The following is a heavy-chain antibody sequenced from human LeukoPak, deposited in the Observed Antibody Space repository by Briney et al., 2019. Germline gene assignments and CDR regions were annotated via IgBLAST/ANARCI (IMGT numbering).Heavy chain of an antibody. CDR3: ARLSLFGDPFDY. D-gene: IGHD4-17*01. J-gene: IGHJ4*02. CDR2: IYTSGST. Sequence: SETLSLTCSVFGGSISSGSYYWSWIRQPAGSGLEWIGRIYTSGSTNYNPSLKSRVTISVDTSKNQFSLKLSSVTAADTAVYHCARLSLFGDPFDYWGQGTLVTVSS. CDR1: GGSISSGSYY. V-gene: IGHV4-61*02.